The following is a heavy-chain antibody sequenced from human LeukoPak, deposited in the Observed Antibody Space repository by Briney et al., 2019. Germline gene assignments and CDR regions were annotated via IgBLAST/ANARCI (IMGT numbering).Heavy chain of an antibody. CDR3: ARAGHYDFWSGYNWFDP. D-gene: IGHD3-3*01. CDR1: GYTFTSYG. CDR2: ISAYNGNT. Sequence: ASVKVSCKASGYTFTSYGISWVRQAPGQGLEWMGWISAYNGNTNYAQKLQGRVTMTTDTSTSTAYMELRSLRSDDTAVYYCARAGHYDFWSGYNWFDPWGQGTLVTVSS. V-gene: IGHV1-18*01. J-gene: IGHJ5*02.